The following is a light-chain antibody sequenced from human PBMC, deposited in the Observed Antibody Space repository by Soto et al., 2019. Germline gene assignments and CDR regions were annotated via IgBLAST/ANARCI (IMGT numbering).Light chain of an antibody. J-gene: IGLJ2*01. CDR3: ASWDDSRSGVV. CDR2: RNN. V-gene: IGLV1-47*01. CDR1: SSNIGSNY. Sequence: QSVLTQPPSASGTPGQRVTISCSGSSSNIGSNYVYWYQQLPGTAPKLLIYRNNQRPSWVPARLSASKSGTSASLAISGLRSDDEADYYCASWDDSRSGVVFGGGTKVTVL.